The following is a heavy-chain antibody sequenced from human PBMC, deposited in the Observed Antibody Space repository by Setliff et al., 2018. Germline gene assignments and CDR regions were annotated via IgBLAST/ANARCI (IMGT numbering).Heavy chain of an antibody. CDR1: GYTFTGYY. D-gene: IGHD3-10*01. CDR2: INPNSGVT. CDR3: ARVATLIRGVTVNWFDP. J-gene: IGHJ5*02. Sequence: ASVKVSCKASGYTFTGYYMHWIRQAPGQGLEWVGWINPNSGVTNYAQKFQGRVTMTRDTSISTAYMELSSLRSDGTAVYYCARVATLIRGVTVNWFDPWGQGTLVTVSS. V-gene: IGHV1-2*02.